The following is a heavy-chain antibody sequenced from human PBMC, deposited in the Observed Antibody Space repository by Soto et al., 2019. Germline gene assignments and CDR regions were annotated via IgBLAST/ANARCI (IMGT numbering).Heavy chain of an antibody. CDR1: GGSISSYY. Sequence: SETLSLTCTVSGGSISSYYWSWIRQPPGKGLEWIGYIYYSGSTNYNPSLKSRVTISVDTSKNQFSLKLSSVTAADTAVYYCARAGGFYGSGSYYNDYWGQGTLVTVSS. CDR2: IYYSGST. V-gene: IGHV4-59*01. D-gene: IGHD3-10*01. CDR3: ARAGGFYGSGSYYNDY. J-gene: IGHJ4*02.